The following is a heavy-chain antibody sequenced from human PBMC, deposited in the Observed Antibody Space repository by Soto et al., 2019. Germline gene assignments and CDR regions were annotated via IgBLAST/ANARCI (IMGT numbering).Heavy chain of an antibody. V-gene: IGHV1-58*01. CDR3: AAYNPSLRLTMIAERAYFDY. D-gene: IGHD3-22*01. CDR1: GFTFTSSA. CDR2: IVVGSGNT. Sequence: GASVKVSCKASGFTFTSSAVQWVRQARGQRLEWIGWIVVGSGNTNYAQKFRERVTITRDMSTSTAYMELSSLRSEDTAVYYCAAYNPSLRLTMIAERAYFDYWGQGTLVTVSS. J-gene: IGHJ4*02.